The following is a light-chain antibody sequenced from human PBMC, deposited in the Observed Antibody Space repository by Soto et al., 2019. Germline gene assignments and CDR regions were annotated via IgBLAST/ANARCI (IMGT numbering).Light chain of an antibody. CDR1: SSDVGGYNY. Sequence: QSVLTQPASVSGSPGQSITISCTGTSSDVGGYNYVSWYQQHPGKAPKLMISDVSNRPPGVSNRFSGSKSCNTASLTTSGLQAEDEDAYYCSSYTSSSTYVVFGGGTKLTVL. J-gene: IGLJ2*01. V-gene: IGLV2-14*01. CDR3: SSYTSSSTYVV. CDR2: DVS.